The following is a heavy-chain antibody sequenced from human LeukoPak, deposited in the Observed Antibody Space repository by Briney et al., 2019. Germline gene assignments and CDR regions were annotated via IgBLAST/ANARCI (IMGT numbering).Heavy chain of an antibody. CDR2: ISGSGGST. V-gene: IGHV3-23*01. Sequence: PGGSLRLSCAASGFTFSSYAMSWVRQAPGKGLEWVSAISGSGGSTYYADSVKGRFTISRDNSKNTLYLQMNSLRAEDTAVYYCAKDRRAAGLRGSGSYSFDYWGQGTLVTVSS. CDR1: GFTFSSYA. D-gene: IGHD3-10*01. CDR3: AKDRRAAGLRGSGSYSFDY. J-gene: IGHJ4*02.